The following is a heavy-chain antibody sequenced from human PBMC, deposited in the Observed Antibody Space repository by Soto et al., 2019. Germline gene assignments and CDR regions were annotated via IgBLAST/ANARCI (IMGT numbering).Heavy chain of an antibody. D-gene: IGHD3-3*01. CDR1: GFTFSSYA. J-gene: IGHJ5*02. Sequence: EVQLLESGGGLVQPGGSLRLSCAASGFTFSSYAMSWVRQAPGKGLEWVSVISGSGVSTYYADSVKGRFTISRDNSKSTLYLQMNSLRAEDTAVYYAAKDPVLRFLEWLFTPNWFDPSGQGTLVTVSS. V-gene: IGHV3-23*01. CDR2: ISGSGVST. CDR3: AKDPVLRFLEWLFTPNWFDP.